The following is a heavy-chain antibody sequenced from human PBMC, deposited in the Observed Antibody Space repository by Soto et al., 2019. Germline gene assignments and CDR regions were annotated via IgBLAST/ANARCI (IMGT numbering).Heavy chain of an antibody. D-gene: IGHD3-22*01. Sequence: QVQLVQSGAEVKKPGSSVKVSCKASGGTFSSYAISWVRQAPGQGLEWMGGIIPIFGTANYAQQFQGRVTITADESTTTAYMELSSVRSEDTAVYYCARDLKRYYDSSGYGYYYYGMDVWGQGTTVTVSS. J-gene: IGHJ6*02. CDR1: GGTFSSYA. CDR3: ARDLKRYYDSSGYGYYYYGMDV. CDR2: IIPIFGTA. V-gene: IGHV1-69*01.